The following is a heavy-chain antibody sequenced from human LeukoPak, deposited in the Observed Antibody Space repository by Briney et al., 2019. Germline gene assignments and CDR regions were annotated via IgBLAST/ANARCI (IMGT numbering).Heavy chain of an antibody. CDR2: IYYSGGT. V-gene: IGHV4-59*08. CDR1: GGSITGYY. D-gene: IGHD3-3*01. Sequence: SETLSLTCSVSGGSITGYYWSWIRQPPGKGLEWIGYIYYSGGTTYNPPLKSRVTISADTSQNQFSLKLNSVTAADTAVYYCARRSDFWSPVSDYSFDYWGQGALVTVSS. J-gene: IGHJ4*02. CDR3: ARRSDFWSPVSDYSFDY.